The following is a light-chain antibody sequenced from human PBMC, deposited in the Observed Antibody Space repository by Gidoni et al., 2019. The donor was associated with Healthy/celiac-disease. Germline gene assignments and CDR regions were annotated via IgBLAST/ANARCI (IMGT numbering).Light chain of an antibody. V-gene: IGLV1-47*02. Sequence: QSVLTQPPSASGTPGQSVTISCSGSSSNIGSNYVYWYQQLSGTAPKLLIYSNNQRPSGVPDRFSGSKSGTSASLAISGLRSEDEADYYCAAWDDSLSGNWVFGGGTKLTVL. CDR1: SSNIGSNY. CDR3: AAWDDSLSGNWV. CDR2: SNN. J-gene: IGLJ3*02.